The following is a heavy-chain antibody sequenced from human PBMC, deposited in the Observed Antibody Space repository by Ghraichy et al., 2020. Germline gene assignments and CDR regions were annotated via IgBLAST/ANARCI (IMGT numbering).Heavy chain of an antibody. CDR2: IKTKTDGGTT. J-gene: IGHJ4*02. Sequence: GGSLRLSCAASGFTFSNAWMSWVRQAPGKGLEWIGRIKTKTDGGTTDYAAPVKGRFTISRDDSKNTLYLQMNSLKTEDTAVYYCTTGTSYHILTGYRLFDYWGQGTLVTVSS. V-gene: IGHV3-15*01. D-gene: IGHD3-9*01. CDR3: TTGTSYHILTGYRLFDY. CDR1: GFTFSNAW.